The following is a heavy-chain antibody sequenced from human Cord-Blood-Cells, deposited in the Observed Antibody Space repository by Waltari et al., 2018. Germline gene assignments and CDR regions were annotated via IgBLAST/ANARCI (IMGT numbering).Heavy chain of an antibody. CDR1: GFTVSSNY. D-gene: IGHD6-6*01. Sequence: EVQLVETGGGLIQPGGSLRLSCAASGFTVSSNYMSWFRQAPGKGLEGVSVFYGGGSTYYADAVKGRFTIASDNSKNTLYLQMNSLRAEDTAVYYCASSNLAARPSISAFDIWGQGTMVTVSS. V-gene: IGHV3-53*02. CDR3: ASSNLAARPSISAFDI. CDR2: FYGGGST. J-gene: IGHJ3*02.